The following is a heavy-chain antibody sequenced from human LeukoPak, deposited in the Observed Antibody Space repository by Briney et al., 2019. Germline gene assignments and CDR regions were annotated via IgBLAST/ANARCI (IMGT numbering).Heavy chain of an antibody. CDR3: ARQGYCHSSSCVRGAFDI. V-gene: IGHV4-59*08. CDR1: GGSISGYY. Sequence: SETLSLTCGVSGGSISGYYWTWIRQPPGKGLEWIGYMYYLGSSNYNPSPKSRVSISINTSKNQFSLSLTSVTAADTAVYYCARQGYCHSSSCVRGAFDIWGQGTMVTVSS. D-gene: IGHD2-2*01. CDR2: MYYLGSS. J-gene: IGHJ3*02.